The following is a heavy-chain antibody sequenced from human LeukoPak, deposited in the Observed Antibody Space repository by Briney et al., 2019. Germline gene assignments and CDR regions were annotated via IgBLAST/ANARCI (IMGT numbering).Heavy chain of an antibody. D-gene: IGHD3-3*01. Sequence: PGGSLRLSCAASGFTFSSYSMNWVRQAPGKGLEWVSYISSSSSTIYYADSVKGRFTISRDNAKNSLYLQMNSLRDEDTAVYYCARAYDFWSGYPEPPRVSIDYWGQGTLVTVSS. CDR3: ARAYDFWSGYPEPPRVSIDY. CDR1: GFTFSSYS. V-gene: IGHV3-48*02. CDR2: ISSSSSTI. J-gene: IGHJ4*02.